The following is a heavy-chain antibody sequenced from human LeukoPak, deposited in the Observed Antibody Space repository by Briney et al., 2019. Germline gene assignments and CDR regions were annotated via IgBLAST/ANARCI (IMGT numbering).Heavy chain of an antibody. CDR3: AYASTCSGGSCYSHWFDP. J-gene: IGHJ5*02. CDR2: INHSGST. CDR1: GGSFSGYY. V-gene: IGHV4-34*01. D-gene: IGHD2-15*01. Sequence: SETLSHTCAVYGGSFSGYYWSWIRQPPGKGLEWIGEINHSGSTNYNPSLKSRVTISVDTSKNQFSLKLSSVTAADTAVYYCAYASTCSGGSCYSHWFDPWGQGTLVTVSS.